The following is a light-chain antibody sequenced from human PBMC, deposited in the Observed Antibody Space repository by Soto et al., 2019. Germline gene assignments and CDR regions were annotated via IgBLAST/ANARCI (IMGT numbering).Light chain of an antibody. CDR3: QSFDSDLSAFV. Sequence: QSVLTQAPSISGAPGQRVTISCTGSSSNIGAGYDVHWFQQFPGTAPRLLIHGNNNRPSGVPDRFSGSESGTSASLAIAGLQAGDEAIYYCQSFDSDLSAFVFGTGPKVTVL. CDR2: GNN. V-gene: IGLV1-40*01. J-gene: IGLJ1*01. CDR1: SSNIGAGYD.